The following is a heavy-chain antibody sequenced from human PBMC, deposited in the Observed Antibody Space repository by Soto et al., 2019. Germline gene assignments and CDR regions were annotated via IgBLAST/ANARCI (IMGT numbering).Heavy chain of an antibody. J-gene: IGHJ6*02. D-gene: IGHD3-3*01. Sequence: GGSLRLSCAASGFTFSRYDMYWVRQAPGRGLEWVLVKSFDGSHKYSADSVKGRFNISRDNSKKTLYLQMDGLRAEDTAVYYCARCEPYYDFWSGYFDYYYGMDVWGQGTTVTVSS. CDR3: ARCEPYYDFWSGYFDYYYGMDV. CDR1: GFTFSRYD. CDR2: KSFDGSHK. V-gene: IGHV3-30*03.